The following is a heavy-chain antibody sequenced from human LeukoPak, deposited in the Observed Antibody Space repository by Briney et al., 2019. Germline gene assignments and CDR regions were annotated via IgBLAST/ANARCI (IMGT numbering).Heavy chain of an antibody. CDR3: ARAGYSSGGSCPNFRYGMDV. CDR2: IIPIFGTA. D-gene: IGHD2-15*01. Sequence: SVKVSCKASGGTFSSYAISWVRQAPGQGLEWMGGIIPIFGTANYAQKFQGRVTITSDESTSTAYMELSSLRSEDAAVYYCARAGYSSGGSCPNFRYGMDVWGQGTTVTVSS. J-gene: IGHJ6*02. V-gene: IGHV1-69*01. CDR1: GGTFSSYA.